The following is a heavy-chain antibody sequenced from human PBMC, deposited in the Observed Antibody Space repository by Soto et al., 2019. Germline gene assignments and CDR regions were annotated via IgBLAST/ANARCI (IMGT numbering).Heavy chain of an antibody. CDR3: ARGPKDYHLGRYGMDV. CDR2: LIPYNGDT. J-gene: IGHJ6*02. Sequence: ASVKVSCKACGYTFTSXGISWVRQATGQGLEWMGLLIPYNGDTIYAQKFQGRVILTTDTATSTAYMELGSLRSDDTAVYYCARGPKDYHLGRYGMDVWGQGTTVTVSS. CDR1: GYTFTSXG. D-gene: IGHD3-3*01. V-gene: IGHV1-18*01.